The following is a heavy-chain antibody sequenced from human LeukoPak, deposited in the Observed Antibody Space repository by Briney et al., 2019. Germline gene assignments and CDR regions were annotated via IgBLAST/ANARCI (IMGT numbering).Heavy chain of an antibody. J-gene: IGHJ4*02. CDR1: GYTFTDYY. CDR3: ARVYLGVYYYGSSGYSHLDY. V-gene: IGHV1-2*02. CDR2: INPNSGGT. Sequence: ASVKVSCQASGYTFTDYYMHWVRRAPGQGLEWMGWINPNSGGTNYAQKFQGRVTMTRDTSISTAYMELSRLRSDDTAVYYCARVYLGVYYYGSSGYSHLDYWGQGTLVTVSS. D-gene: IGHD3-22*01.